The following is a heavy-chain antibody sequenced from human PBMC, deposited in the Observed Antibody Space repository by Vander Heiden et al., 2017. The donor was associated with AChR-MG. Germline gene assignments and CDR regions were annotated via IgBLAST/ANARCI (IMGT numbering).Heavy chain of an antibody. J-gene: IGHJ6*03. D-gene: IGHD3-3*01. Sequence: VQLLESGGDLVQPGGSLRLSCAASGFTFSSYAMTWVRQAPGKGLEWVSRISGSGDSTYYADSVKGRFTISRDNSKNTLYLQMNSLRAEDTAVYYCAKLGGSRSFNYYMDVWGKGTTVTVSS. CDR3: AKLGGSRSFNYYMDV. V-gene: IGHV3-23*01. CDR1: GFTFSSYA. CDR2: ISGSGDST.